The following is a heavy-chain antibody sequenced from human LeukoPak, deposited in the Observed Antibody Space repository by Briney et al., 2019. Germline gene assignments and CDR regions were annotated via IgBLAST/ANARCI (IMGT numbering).Heavy chain of an antibody. CDR3: AKVGSSSWFDAFDI. CDR2: LSGSGGGT. J-gene: IGHJ3*02. CDR1: GFTFSSYA. D-gene: IGHD6-13*01. Sequence: GGSLRLSCAASGFTFSSYAMSWVRQAPGKGLEWVSTLSGSGGGTYYADSVKGRFTVSRDNSKNTLYLQMNSLRAEDTAVYYCAKVGSSSWFDAFDIWGQGTMVTVSS. V-gene: IGHV3-23*01.